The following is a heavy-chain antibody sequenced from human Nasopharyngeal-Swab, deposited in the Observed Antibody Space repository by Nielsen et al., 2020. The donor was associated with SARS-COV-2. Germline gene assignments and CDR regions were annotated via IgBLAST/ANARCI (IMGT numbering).Heavy chain of an antibody. V-gene: IGHV1-24*01. J-gene: IGHJ5*02. CDR3: ATAFAFRPNWFDP. Sequence: ASVKVSCKVSGYTLTELSIHWVRQAPGKGLEWMGGFDPEDGETIYAQKFQGRVTMTEDTSTDTAYMELSSLGSEDTAVYYCATAFAFRPNWFDPWGQGTLVTVSS. CDR1: GYTLTELS. CDR2: FDPEDGET. D-gene: IGHD2/OR15-2a*01.